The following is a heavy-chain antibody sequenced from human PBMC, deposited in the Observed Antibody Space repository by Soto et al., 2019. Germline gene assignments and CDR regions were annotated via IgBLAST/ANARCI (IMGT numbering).Heavy chain of an antibody. CDR3: ARGPNPYYFDY. V-gene: IGHV1-3*01. CDR1: GYTFTSYV. J-gene: IGHJ4*02. CDR2: INAGNGNT. Sequence: ASVKVSCKASGYTFTSYVVHWVRQAPGQRLEWMGWINAGNGNTKYSQKFQGRVTITRDTSASTAYMELSSLRSEDTAVYYCARGPNPYYFDYWGQGTLVTVSS.